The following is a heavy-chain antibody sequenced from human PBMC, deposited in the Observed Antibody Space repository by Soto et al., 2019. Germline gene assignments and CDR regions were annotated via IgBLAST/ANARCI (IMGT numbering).Heavy chain of an antibody. Sequence: SETLSLTCTVSGGSISSSSYYWGWIRQPPGKGLEWIGSIYYSGSTYYNPSLKSRVTISVDTSKNQFSLKLSSVTAADTAVYYCARSMVRGVITDAFDIWGQGTMVTVSS. CDR3: ARSMVRGVITDAFDI. V-gene: IGHV4-39*01. CDR2: IYYSGST. J-gene: IGHJ3*02. D-gene: IGHD3-10*01. CDR1: GGSISSSSYY.